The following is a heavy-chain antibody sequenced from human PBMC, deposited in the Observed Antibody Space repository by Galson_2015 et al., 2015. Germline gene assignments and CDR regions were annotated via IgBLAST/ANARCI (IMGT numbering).Heavy chain of an antibody. CDR3: ARGYGPYGGAFDI. D-gene: IGHD4-23*01. CDR2: IKSDGSGI. CDR1: GFTFSSYG. Sequence: SLRLSCAASGFTFSSYGMYWVRQVPGKGLVWVSRIKSDGSGITHADSVKGRFTASRDNVKNTLYLQMNSLRAEDTAVYYCARGYGPYGGAFDIWGQGTMVSVCS. J-gene: IGHJ3*02. V-gene: IGHV3-74*01.